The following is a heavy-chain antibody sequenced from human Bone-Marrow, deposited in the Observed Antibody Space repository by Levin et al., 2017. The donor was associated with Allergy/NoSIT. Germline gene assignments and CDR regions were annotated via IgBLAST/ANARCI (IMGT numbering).Heavy chain of an antibody. J-gene: IGHJ5*02. CDR1: GFTFSNSW. V-gene: IGHV3-7*01. CDR2: IKEDGSEK. CDR3: ARDQFRRATIGARWFDP. D-gene: IGHD5-24*01. Sequence: PGGSLRLSCAASGFTFSNSWMSWVRQAPGKGLEWVANIKEDGSEKYYVDSVKGRFTISRDNAKNYLCVQMNSLRVEDTAVYYCARDQFRRATIGARWFDPWGQGTLVTVSS.